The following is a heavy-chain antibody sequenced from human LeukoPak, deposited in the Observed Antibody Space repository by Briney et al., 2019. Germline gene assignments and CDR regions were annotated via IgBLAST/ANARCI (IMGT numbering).Heavy chain of an antibody. CDR2: IKQDGSEK. J-gene: IGHJ5*02. CDR1: GFSFSTYW. D-gene: IGHD5-12*01. Sequence: GGSLRLSCAASGFSFSTYWMSWVRQAPGKGLEWVANIKQDGSEKSYVDSVKSRFTISRDNAKNSLYLEINSLRAEDTAVYYCARVSGYNALGWFDPWGQGTLVTVSS. CDR3: ARVSGYNALGWFDP. V-gene: IGHV3-7*04.